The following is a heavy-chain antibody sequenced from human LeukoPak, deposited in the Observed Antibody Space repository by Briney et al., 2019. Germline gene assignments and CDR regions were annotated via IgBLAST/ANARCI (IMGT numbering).Heavy chain of an antibody. Sequence: GGSLRLSCAASGFTSRRNNTHWVRQAPGKGLEYVSSITGNGGDTYYATSVKGRFTISRDNSKNMLYLQMGSLRTEDMGVYYCASLDTSMAWGQGTLVIVSS. CDR2: ITGNGGDT. CDR1: GFTSRRNN. V-gene: IGHV3-64*01. CDR3: ASLDTSMA. D-gene: IGHD5-18*01. J-gene: IGHJ5*02.